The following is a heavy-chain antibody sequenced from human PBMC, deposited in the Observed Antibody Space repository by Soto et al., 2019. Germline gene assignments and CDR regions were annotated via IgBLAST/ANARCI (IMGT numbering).Heavy chain of an antibody. CDR1: SGSINTGDYY. CDR2: IYYSGST. CDR3: ATSYYGSGSLTV. J-gene: IGHJ4*02. D-gene: IGHD3-10*01. Sequence: QVQLQESGPGLVKPSQTLSLTCTVSSGSINTGDYYWNWIRQPPGKGLEWIGYIYYSGSTYYTPSLTSRLTISLDPSKNQFSLKLSSVTAADTAVYYCATSYYGSGSLTVWGQGTLVTVSS. V-gene: IGHV4-30-4*01.